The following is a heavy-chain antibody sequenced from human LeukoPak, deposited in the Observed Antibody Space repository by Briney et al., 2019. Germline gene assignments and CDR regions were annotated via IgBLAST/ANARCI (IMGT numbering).Heavy chain of an antibody. D-gene: IGHD1-1*01. Sequence: GGSLRLSCAASGFSFSNTWMNWIRLAPGKGLEWVSGISGSGGNTYYAGSVKGRFTISRDNSKNTLYLQMNSLRAEDTAVYYCAKNDWNLPLLFDYWGQGTLVTVSS. J-gene: IGHJ4*02. CDR2: ISGSGGNT. CDR3: AKNDWNLPLLFDY. V-gene: IGHV3-23*01. CDR1: GFSFSNTW.